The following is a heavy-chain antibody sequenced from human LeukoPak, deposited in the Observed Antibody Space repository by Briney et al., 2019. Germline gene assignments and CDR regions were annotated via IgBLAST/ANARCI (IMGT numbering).Heavy chain of an antibody. CDR3: ARPRDSGWSKTWDY. CDR1: GFTFSSYW. CDR2: IKQDGSEK. J-gene: IGHJ4*02. D-gene: IGHD6-13*01. V-gene: IGHV3-7*03. Sequence: PGGSLRLSCAGSGFTFSSYWMTWVRQAPGKGLEWVANIKQDGSEKYYVDSVKGRFTISRDNAKNLLYLEINSLRAEDTAVYYCARPRDSGWSKTWDYWGQGTLVTVSS.